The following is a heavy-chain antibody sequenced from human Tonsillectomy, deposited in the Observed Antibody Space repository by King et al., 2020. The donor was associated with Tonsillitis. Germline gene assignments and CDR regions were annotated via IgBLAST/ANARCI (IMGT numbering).Heavy chain of an antibody. D-gene: IGHD3-3*01. Sequence: TLKESGPVLVKPTETLTLTCSVSGFSLSDFRMGVGWIRQPPGKALEWLVFIFSNDGKSYNPSLRSSVSISKDTSKNQVVLTLANIHPVDTATYYCARMDDFWTNYNFDSWGPGILVTVSS. CDR1: GFSLSDFRMG. CDR2: IFSNDGK. CDR3: ARMDDFWTNYNFDS. J-gene: IGHJ5*01. V-gene: IGHV2-26*01.